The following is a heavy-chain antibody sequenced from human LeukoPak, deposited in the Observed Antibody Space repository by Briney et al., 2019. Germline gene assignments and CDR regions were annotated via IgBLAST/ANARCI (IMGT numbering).Heavy chain of an antibody. J-gene: IGHJ4*02. D-gene: IGHD6-19*01. CDR3: ARDLVTAVAGTHGY. CDR1: GFTFSSYS. CDR2: ISSSSSYI. Sequence: GGSLRLSYAASGFTFSSYSMNWVRQAPGKGLEWVSSISSSSSYIYYADSVKGRFTISRDNAKNSLYLQMNSLRAEDTAVYYCARDLVTAVAGTHGYWGQGTLVTVSS. V-gene: IGHV3-21*01.